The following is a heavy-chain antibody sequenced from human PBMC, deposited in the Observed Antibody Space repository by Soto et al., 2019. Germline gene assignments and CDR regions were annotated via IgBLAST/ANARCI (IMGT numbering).Heavy chain of an antibody. J-gene: IGHJ4*02. Sequence: LRLSCAASGFSFVNYAMNWVRQAPGKGLEWVSGLSGSGTSTYYADSVKGRFTISRDNSRDTLFLQMDSLTADDTAVYYCAKATTNGGWFNPFDSWGQGALVTVSS. CDR3: AKATTNGGWFNPFDS. V-gene: IGHV3-23*01. D-gene: IGHD6-19*01. CDR2: LSGSGTST. CDR1: GFSFVNYA.